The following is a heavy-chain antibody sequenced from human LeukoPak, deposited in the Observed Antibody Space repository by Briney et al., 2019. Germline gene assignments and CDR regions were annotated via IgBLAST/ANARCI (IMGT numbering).Heavy chain of an antibody. CDR1: GFTFDDYG. Sequence: GGSLRLSCAASGFTFDDYGTSWVRQAPGKGLEWVSGINWNGGSTGYADSVKGRFTISRDNAKDSLYLRMNGLRPEDTAMYYCSTDPMLLIYWGHGTLVTVSS. V-gene: IGHV3-20*04. J-gene: IGHJ4*01. CDR3: STDPMLLIY. D-gene: IGHD2-8*01. CDR2: INWNGGST.